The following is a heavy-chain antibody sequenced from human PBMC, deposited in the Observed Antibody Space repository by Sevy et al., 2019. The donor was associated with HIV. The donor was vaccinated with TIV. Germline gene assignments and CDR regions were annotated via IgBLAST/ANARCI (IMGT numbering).Heavy chain of an antibody. V-gene: IGHV3-30-3*01. CDR2: ISYDGTIK. D-gene: IGHD3-22*01. J-gene: IGHJ3*02. Sequence: GGSLRLSCAASGFTFSRYAMHWVRQAPGKGLEWVTIISYDGTIKYYAESVKGRFTISRDNSKNTLYLQMNSLSTDDTAVYYCARNPNYSDDSSGSVHDAFYIWGQGTTVTVSS. CDR3: ARNPNYSDDSSGSVHDAFYI. CDR1: GFTFSRYA.